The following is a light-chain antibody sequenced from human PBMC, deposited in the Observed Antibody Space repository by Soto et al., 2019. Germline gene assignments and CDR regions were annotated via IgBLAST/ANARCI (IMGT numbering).Light chain of an antibody. CDR2: GTS. J-gene: IGKJ3*01. V-gene: IGKV3-15*01. CDR1: QSINNK. Sequence: EIVMTQSPATLSVSPGERATLSCRASQSINNKLAWYQQKPGQAPRLLISGTSTGATGLPARFSSSGSGTEFTLTITSLQSEDFAVYFCQQYSNWPPSFGPGTKVDIK. CDR3: QQYSNWPPS.